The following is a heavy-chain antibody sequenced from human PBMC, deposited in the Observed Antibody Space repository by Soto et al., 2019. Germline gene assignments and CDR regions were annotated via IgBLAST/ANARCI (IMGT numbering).Heavy chain of an antibody. Sequence: GGSLRLSCAASGFTFSSYGMHWVRQAPGKGLEWVAVIWYDGSNKYYADPVKGRFTISRDNSKNTLYLQMNSLRAEDTAVYYCAREWGSARPHWFDPWGQGTLVTVSS. CDR3: AREWGSARPHWFDP. CDR1: GFTFSSYG. J-gene: IGHJ5*02. V-gene: IGHV3-33*01. D-gene: IGHD6-25*01. CDR2: IWYDGSNK.